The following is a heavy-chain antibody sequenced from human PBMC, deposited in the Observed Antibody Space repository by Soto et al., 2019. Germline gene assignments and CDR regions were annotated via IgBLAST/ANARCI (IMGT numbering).Heavy chain of an antibody. CDR3: AKAVAAAGLYYYYGMDV. CDR1: GFTFRSYA. J-gene: IGHJ6*02. V-gene: IGHV3-23*01. Sequence: GGSQRLSCAASGFTFRSYARSWVRQAPGKGLEWVSAISGSGGSTYYADSVKGRFTISRDNSKNTLYLQMNSLRAEDTAVYYCAKAVAAAGLYYYYGMDVWGQGTTVTVS. CDR2: ISGSGGST. D-gene: IGHD6-13*01.